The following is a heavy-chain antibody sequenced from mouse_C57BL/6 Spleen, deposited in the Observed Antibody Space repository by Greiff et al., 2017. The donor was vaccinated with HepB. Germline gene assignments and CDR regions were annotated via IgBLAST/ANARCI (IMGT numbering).Heavy chain of an antibody. V-gene: IGHV1-74*01. CDR1: GYTFTSYW. Sequence: QVHVKQPGAELVKPGASVKVSCKASGYTFTSYWMHWVKQRPGQGLEWIGRIHPSDSDTNYNQKFKGKATLTVDKSSSTAYMQLSSLTSEDSAVYYCAMGAQALAYWGQGTLVTVSA. J-gene: IGHJ3*01. D-gene: IGHD3-2*02. CDR3: AMGAQALAY. CDR2: IHPSDSDT.